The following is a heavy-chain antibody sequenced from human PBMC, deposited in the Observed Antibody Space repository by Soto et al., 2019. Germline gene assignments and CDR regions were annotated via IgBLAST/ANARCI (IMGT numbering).Heavy chain of an antibody. CDR2: IYYSGST. D-gene: IGHD2-2*01. J-gene: IGHJ6*03. CDR3: ARQGTVGVPAAGSSSYYIHA. V-gene: IGHV4-39*01. CDR1: GGSISSSSYY. Sequence: PSETLSLTCTVSGGSISSSSYYWGWIRQPPGKGLEWIGSIYYSGSTYYNPSLKSRVTISVDTSKNQFSLKLSSVTAADTAVYYCARQGTVGVPAAGSSSYYIHAWGKGPTVTV.